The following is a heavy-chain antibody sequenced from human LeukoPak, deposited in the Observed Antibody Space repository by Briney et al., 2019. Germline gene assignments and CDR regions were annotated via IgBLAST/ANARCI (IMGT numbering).Heavy chain of an antibody. V-gene: IGHV1-2*02. CDR1: GCTFTGYY. Sequence: GASVKVSCKASGCTFTGYYMHWVRQAPGQGLEWMGWINPNSGGTNYAQKFQGRVTMTRDTSISTAYMELSRLRSDDTAVYYCAGEVGGSQYYMDVWGKGTTVTVSS. CDR2: INPNSGGT. J-gene: IGHJ6*03. CDR3: AGEVGGSQYYMDV.